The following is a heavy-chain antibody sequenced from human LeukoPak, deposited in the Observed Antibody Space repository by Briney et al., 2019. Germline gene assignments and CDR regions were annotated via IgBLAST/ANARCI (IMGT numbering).Heavy chain of an antibody. J-gene: IGHJ4*02. CDR3: ARVGFGYYYDSSGPGPH. CDR2: ISAYNGNT. CDR1: GYTFTSYG. D-gene: IGHD3-22*01. Sequence: GASVKVSCKASGYTFTSYGISWVRQAPGQGLEWMGWISAYNGNTNYAQKLQGRVTMTTDTSTSTAYMELRGLRSDDTAVYYCARVGFGYYYDSSGPGPHWGQGTLVTVSS. V-gene: IGHV1-18*01.